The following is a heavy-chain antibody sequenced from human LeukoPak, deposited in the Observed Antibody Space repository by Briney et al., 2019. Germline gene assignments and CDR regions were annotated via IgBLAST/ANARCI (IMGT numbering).Heavy chain of an antibody. CDR1: GGSFSGYY. V-gene: IGHV4-34*01. D-gene: IGHD6-19*01. J-gene: IGHJ3*02. CDR2: INHSGSA. Sequence: SETLSLTCAVSGGSFSGYYWTWIRQPPGKGLEWIGEINHSGSANYNPSLMSRVTISLDTSKNHFSLNLSSVTAADTAVYYCASTRWLDAFDIWGQGTMVTVSS. CDR3: ASTRWLDAFDI.